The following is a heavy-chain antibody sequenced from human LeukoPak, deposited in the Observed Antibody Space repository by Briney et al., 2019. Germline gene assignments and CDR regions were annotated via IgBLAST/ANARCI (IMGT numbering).Heavy chain of an antibody. CDR3: ARDENYYDSSGYNTGGY. D-gene: IGHD3-22*01. V-gene: IGHV1-18*01. CDR1: AYTFTIYG. CDR2: ISAYNGNT. Sequence: ASVTVSFTASAYTFTIYGISWVRQAPGQGLEWMGWISAYNGNTNYAQKLQGRVTMTTDTSTSTAYMELRSLRSDDTAVYYCARDENYYDSSGYNTGGYWGQGTLVTVSS. J-gene: IGHJ4*02.